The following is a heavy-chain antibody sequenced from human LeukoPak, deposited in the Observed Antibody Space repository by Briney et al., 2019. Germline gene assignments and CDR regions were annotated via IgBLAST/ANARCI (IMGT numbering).Heavy chain of an antibody. V-gene: IGHV4-34*01. CDR2: IYYSGST. CDR1: GGSFSGYY. Sequence: SETLSLTCAVYGGSFSGYYWSWIRQPPGKGLEWIGSIYYSGSTYYNPSLKSRVTISVDTSKNQFSLKLSSVTAADTAVYYCARRDDFWSGRVDYWGQGTLVTVSS. CDR3: ARRDDFWSGRVDY. D-gene: IGHD3-3*01. J-gene: IGHJ4*02.